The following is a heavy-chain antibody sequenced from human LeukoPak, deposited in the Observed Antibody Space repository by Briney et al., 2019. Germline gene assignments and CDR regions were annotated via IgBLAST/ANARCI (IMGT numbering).Heavy chain of an antibody. V-gene: IGHV4-39*01. D-gene: IGHD3-9*01. CDR1: GGSTSSSSYY. CDR3: ARLLRYFDWLSSGYFDY. Sequence: SETLSLTYTVSGGSTSSSSYYWGWIRQPPGKGLEWIGSIYYSGSTYYNPSLKSRVTISVDTSKNQFSLKLSSVTAADTAVYYCARLLRYFDWLSSGYFDYWGQGTLVTVSS. CDR2: IYYSGST. J-gene: IGHJ4*02.